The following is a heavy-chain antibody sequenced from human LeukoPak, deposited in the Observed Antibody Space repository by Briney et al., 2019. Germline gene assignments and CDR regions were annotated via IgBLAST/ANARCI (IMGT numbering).Heavy chain of an antibody. CDR3: ARIQDATRKDYFDS. D-gene: IGHD2-2*01. V-gene: IGHV2-70*11. J-gene: IGHJ4*02. CDR2: IDWDDDK. CDR1: RFLLPTGAMG. Sequence: SGPALAHPSRTLTLTYNFSRFLLPTGAMGVTWVRQAPGKALECLSRIDWDDDKYYSTSLKTRLTISKDTSKNQVVLTMTNMDPGDTATYYCARIQDATRKDYFDSWGEGTLVTVSS.